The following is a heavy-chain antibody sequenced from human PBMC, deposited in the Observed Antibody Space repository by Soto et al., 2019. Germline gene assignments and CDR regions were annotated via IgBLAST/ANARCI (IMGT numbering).Heavy chain of an antibody. V-gene: IGHV4-39*01. CDR1: GLSISSSSYY. Sequence: SETHSLTSTVSGLSISSSSYYWGWIRKPPGKGLEWIGSIYYSGSTYYNPSLKSRVTISVDTSKNQFSLKLSSVTAADTAVYYCARHLTTIFGVVIGPPAVLQFDPWGQGTLVTVSS. J-gene: IGHJ5*02. CDR3: ARHLTTIFGVVIGPPAVLQFDP. D-gene: IGHD3-3*01. CDR2: IYYSGST.